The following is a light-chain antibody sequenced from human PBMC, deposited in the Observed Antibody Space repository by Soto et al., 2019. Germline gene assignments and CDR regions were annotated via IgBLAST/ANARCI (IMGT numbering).Light chain of an antibody. Sequence: QSVLTXPPSASGTPGQRVFISCSGSSSNIGGTNYAYWYQQLPGAAPKLLMHSNNLRPSGVPERISGSKSGTSASLAISGLRSEDEAVYYCASWDDRLGAVIFGGGTKVPVL. CDR2: SNN. V-gene: IGLV1-47*02. CDR1: SSNIGGTNY. CDR3: ASWDDRLGAVI. J-gene: IGLJ2*01.